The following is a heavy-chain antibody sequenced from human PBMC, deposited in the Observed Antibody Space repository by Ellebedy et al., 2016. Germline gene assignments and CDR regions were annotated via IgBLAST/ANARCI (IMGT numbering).Heavy chain of an antibody. CDR1: GFTFSSYA. CDR3: AKGAGDLGF. J-gene: IGHJ4*02. CDR2: ISYDGSNK. V-gene: IGHV3-30-3*01. Sequence: GGSLRLXXAASGFTFSSYAMHWVRQAPGKGLEWVAVISYDGSNKYYADSVKGRFTISRDNSKNTLYLQMNSLRAEDTAVYYCAKGAGDLGFWGQGTLVTVSS. D-gene: IGHD3-10*01.